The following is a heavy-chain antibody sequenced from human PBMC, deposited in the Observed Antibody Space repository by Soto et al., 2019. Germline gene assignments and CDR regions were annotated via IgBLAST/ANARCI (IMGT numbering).Heavy chain of an antibody. V-gene: IGHV4-34*01. J-gene: IGHJ5*02. CDR1: GGSFSGYY. CDR2: INHSGST. D-gene: IGHD1-20*01. Sequence: QVQLQQWGAGLLKPSETLSLTCAVYGGSFSGYYWSWIRQPPGKGLEGIGEINHSGSTNYNPSLKSRVTISVDTSRNQFSKILSSVTAADSAVYYCARTGITGTSMARQNNRFDPWGQGTLVTVSS. CDR3: ARTGITGTSMARQNNRFDP.